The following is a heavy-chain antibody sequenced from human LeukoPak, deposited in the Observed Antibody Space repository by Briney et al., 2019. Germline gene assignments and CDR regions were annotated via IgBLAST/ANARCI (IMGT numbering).Heavy chain of an antibody. D-gene: IGHD1-26*01. J-gene: IGHJ3*02. Sequence: ASVKVSCKASGYTSTGYYMHWVRQAPGQGLEWMGWINPNSGGTNYAQKFQGRVTMTRDTSISTAYMELSRLRSDDTAVYYCARDGSSGSYQAAFDIWGQGTMVTVSS. V-gene: IGHV1-2*02. CDR3: ARDGSSGSYQAAFDI. CDR2: INPNSGGT. CDR1: GYTSTGYY.